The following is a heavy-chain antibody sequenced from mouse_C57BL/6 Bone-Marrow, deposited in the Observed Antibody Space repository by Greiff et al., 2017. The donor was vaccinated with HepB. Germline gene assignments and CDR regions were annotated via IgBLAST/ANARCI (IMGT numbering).Heavy chain of an antibody. D-gene: IGHD4-1*01. J-gene: IGHJ3*01. Sequence: VKLQESGAELARPGASVKLSCKASGYTFTSYGISWVKQRTGQGLEWIGEIYPRSGNTYYNEKFKGKATLTADKSSSTAYMELRSLTSEDSAVYFCARETGLAYWGQGTLVTVSA. CDR2: IYPRSGNT. CDR1: GYTFTSYG. V-gene: IGHV1-81*01. CDR3: ARETGLAY.